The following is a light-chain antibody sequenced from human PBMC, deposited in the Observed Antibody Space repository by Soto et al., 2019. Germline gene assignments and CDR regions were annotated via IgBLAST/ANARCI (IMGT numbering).Light chain of an antibody. J-gene: IGKJ1*01. V-gene: IGKV1-5*01. CDR1: QSISSW. CDR3: QQYNSYPWT. Sequence: DIQMTHSRSTLSASVGDRVTITCRASQSISSWLAWYQQKPGKAPKLLIYDASSMESGIPSRFSGSGSGTEFTLTITSLQPDDFATYYCQQYNSYPWTFGQGTKVDIK. CDR2: DAS.